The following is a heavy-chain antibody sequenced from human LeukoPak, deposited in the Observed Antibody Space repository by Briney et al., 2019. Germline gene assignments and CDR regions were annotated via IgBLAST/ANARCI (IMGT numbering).Heavy chain of an antibody. CDR1: GFTFSSYG. D-gene: IGHD3-10*01. Sequence: PGGSLRLSCAASGFTFSSYGMHWVRQAPGKGLEWVAVISYDGSNKYYADSVKGRFTISRDNSKNTLYLQMNSLRAEDTAVYYCAKDFIMVRGVIGLGWFAPWAREPWSPSPQ. J-gene: IGHJ5*02. CDR3: AKDFIMVRGVIGLGWFAP. V-gene: IGHV3-30*18. CDR2: ISYDGSNK.